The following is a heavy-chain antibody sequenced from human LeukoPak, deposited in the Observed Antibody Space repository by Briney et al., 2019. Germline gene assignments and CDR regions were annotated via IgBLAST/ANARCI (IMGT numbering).Heavy chain of an antibody. CDR2: IKSIFGTA. J-gene: IGHJ5*02. V-gene: IGHV1-69*13. CDR1: GGTFSSYA. Sequence: PMASVKVSCKASGGTFSSYAISWVRQAPGQGLEWMGGIKSIFGTANYAQKFQGRDTITADETTSTAYIELSSLGSGDTAVYYCATGLRIAVAVHWFDPWGQGTLVTVSS. CDR3: ATGLRIAVAVHWFDP. D-gene: IGHD6-19*01.